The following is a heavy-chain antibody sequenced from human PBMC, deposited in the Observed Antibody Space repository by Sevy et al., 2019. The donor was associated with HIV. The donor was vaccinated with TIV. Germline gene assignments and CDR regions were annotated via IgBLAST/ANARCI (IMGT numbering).Heavy chain of an antibody. D-gene: IGHD1-26*01. CDR2: IWYDGSNK. CDR1: GFTFSSYG. V-gene: IGHV3-33*01. CDR3: ARVRGELAGTFDY. Sequence: GGSLRLSCAASGFTFSSYGMHWVRQAPDKGLEWVAVIWYDGSNKYYADSVKGRFTISRDNSKNTLYLQMNSLRAEDTAVYYCARVRGELAGTFDYWGQGTLVTVSS. J-gene: IGHJ4*02.